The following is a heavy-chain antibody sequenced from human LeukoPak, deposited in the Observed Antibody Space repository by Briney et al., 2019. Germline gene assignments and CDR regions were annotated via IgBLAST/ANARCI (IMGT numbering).Heavy chain of an antibody. D-gene: IGHD1-26*01. Sequence: ASVKVSCKASGVTFSSYAISWVRQAPGQGLEWMGGFIPIFGTATYAQKFQGRVTITADESTSTAYMELSNLRSEDTAVYCCARDLSGSYPNWFDPWGHGTLVTVSS. CDR1: GVTFSSYA. V-gene: IGHV1-69*13. J-gene: IGHJ5*02. CDR2: FIPIFGTA. CDR3: ARDLSGSYPNWFDP.